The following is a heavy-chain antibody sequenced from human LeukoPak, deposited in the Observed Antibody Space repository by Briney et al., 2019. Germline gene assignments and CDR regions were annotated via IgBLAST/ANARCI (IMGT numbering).Heavy chain of an antibody. V-gene: IGHV3-20*04. D-gene: IGHD3-22*01. CDR1: GFTFDDYG. Sequence: PGGSLRLSCAASGFTFDDYGMSWVRQAPGKGLEWVSGINWNGGSTGYADSVKGRFTISRDNAKNSLYLQMNSLRAEDTAVYYCAGDKTTSGYYEFDYWGQGTLVTVSS. CDR2: INWNGGST. CDR3: AGDKTTSGYYEFDY. J-gene: IGHJ4*02.